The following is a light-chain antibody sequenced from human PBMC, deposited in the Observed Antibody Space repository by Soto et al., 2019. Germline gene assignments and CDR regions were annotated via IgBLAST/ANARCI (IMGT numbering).Light chain of an antibody. CDR2: EVT. Sequence: QSALTQPASVSGSPGQSITISCTGTSSNVGSYDLVSWYQQHPGKAPKLLIYEVTKRPSGVSNRFSGSKSGNTASLPISGLQAEDEADYACCSYAASNTLIFGGGTKLTVL. J-gene: IGLJ2*01. CDR1: SSNVGSYDL. V-gene: IGLV2-23*02. CDR3: CSYAASNTLI.